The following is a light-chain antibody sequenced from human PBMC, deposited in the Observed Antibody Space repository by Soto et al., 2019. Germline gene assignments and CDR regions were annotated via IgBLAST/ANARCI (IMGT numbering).Light chain of an antibody. V-gene: IGKV3-11*01. J-gene: IGKJ1*01. CDR1: QSVSNS. Sequence: EVVLRQSPATLSLSPGERATISCRASQSVSNSLAWYQQKPGQAPRLLIFDASNRATGIPARFSGSGSGTDFTLTINDLEPEDFAVYYCQQRTNWTFCQGTKVEIK. CDR3: QQRTNWT. CDR2: DAS.